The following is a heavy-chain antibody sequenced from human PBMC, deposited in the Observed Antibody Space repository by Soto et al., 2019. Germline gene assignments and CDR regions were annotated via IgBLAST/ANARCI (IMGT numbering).Heavy chain of an antibody. V-gene: IGHV1-69*01. CDR3: ARESHAVGARYFDY. J-gene: IGHJ4*02. CDR1: GVGFGSCS. CDR2: IIPIFGTA. D-gene: IGHD1-26*01. Sequence: CSEACGVGFGSCSRCWARHATRQGLEWMGGIIPIFGTANYAQKFQGRVTITADESTSTAYMELSSLRSEDTAVYYCARESHAVGARYFDYRGEAILGT.